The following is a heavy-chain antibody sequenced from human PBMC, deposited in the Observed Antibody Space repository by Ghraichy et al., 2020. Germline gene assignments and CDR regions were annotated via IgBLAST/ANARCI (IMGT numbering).Heavy chain of an antibody. V-gene: IGHV1-2*02. CDR2: INPNSGGT. D-gene: IGHD5-18*01. CDR3: ARDRRVDTAMDPVGFDY. Sequence: ASVKVSCKASGYTFTGYYMHWVRQAPGQGLEWMGWINPNSGGTNYAQKFQGRVTMTRDTSISTAYMELSRLRSDDTAVYYCARDRRVDTAMDPVGFDYWGQGTLVTVSS. CDR1: GYTFTGYY. J-gene: IGHJ4*02.